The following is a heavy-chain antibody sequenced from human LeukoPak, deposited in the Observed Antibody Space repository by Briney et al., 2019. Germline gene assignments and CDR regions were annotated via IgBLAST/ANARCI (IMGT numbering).Heavy chain of an antibody. CDR1: GGTFSSYA. CDR2: IIPIFGTA. J-gene: IGHJ5*02. CDR3: ARDSPYSSSWLNWFDP. V-gene: IGHV1-69*13. Sequence: SVKGSCKASGGTFSSYAISWVRQAPGEGLEWMGGIIPIFGTANYAQKFQGRVTITSDESTSTAYMELSSLRSEDTAVYYCARDSPYSSSWLNWFDPWGQGTLVTVPS. D-gene: IGHD6-13*01.